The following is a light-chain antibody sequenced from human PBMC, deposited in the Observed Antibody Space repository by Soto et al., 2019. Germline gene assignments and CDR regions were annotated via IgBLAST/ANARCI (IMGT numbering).Light chain of an antibody. CDR1: QNIGMF. CDR3: QQRYGTPFS. V-gene: IGKV1-39*01. CDR2: STS. Sequence: IQMTQSPSSQSASVGDRVTITCRASQNIGMFLNWYRQTPGKAPNLLIYSTSSLQTGVPSRYTGSGSGTDFTLTRSSLQPEDFGTYYWQQRYGTPFSFGPGTKVEIK. J-gene: IGKJ3*01.